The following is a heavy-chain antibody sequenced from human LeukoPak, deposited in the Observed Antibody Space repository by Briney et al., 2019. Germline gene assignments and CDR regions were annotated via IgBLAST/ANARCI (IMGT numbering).Heavy chain of an antibody. V-gene: IGHV4-31*03. CDR2: IYYSGST. Sequence: SQTLSLTCTVSGGSISSGGYYWSWIRQHPGKGLEWIGYIYYSGSTYYNPSLKSRVTISVDTSKNQFSLKLSSVTAADTAVYYCARGRPYQLLYYDYRGQGTLVTVSS. J-gene: IGHJ4*02. CDR3: ARGRPYQLLYYDY. D-gene: IGHD2-2*01. CDR1: GGSISSGGYY.